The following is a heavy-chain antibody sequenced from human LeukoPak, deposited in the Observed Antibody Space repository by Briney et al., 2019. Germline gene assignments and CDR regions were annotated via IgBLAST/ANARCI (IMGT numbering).Heavy chain of an antibody. CDR3: ARAHSGYSSGWDDAFDI. CDR2: ISSSASRI. CDR1: GFTFSRYE. Sequence: GGSLRRYCAAFGFTFSRYEMKWVRQAPGKGLEWVSHISSSASRIYYADSVKGRFTISRDNAKNSLYLQMSSLRAEDTAVYYCARAHSGYSSGWDDAFDIWGQGTMVTVSS. V-gene: IGHV3-48*03. D-gene: IGHD6-19*01. J-gene: IGHJ3*02.